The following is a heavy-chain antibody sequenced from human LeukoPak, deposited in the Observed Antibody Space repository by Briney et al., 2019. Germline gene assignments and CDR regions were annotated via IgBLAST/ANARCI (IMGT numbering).Heavy chain of an antibody. Sequence: PGGSLRLSCAASGFTFSSYSMNRVRQAPGKGLEWVSSISSSSSYIYYADSVKGRFTISRDNAKNSLYLQMNSLRAEDTALYYCAKGPGGGYARPVDYWGQGTLVTVSS. CDR2: ISSSSSYI. CDR3: AKGPGGGYARPVDY. J-gene: IGHJ4*02. CDR1: GFTFSSYS. D-gene: IGHD5-12*01. V-gene: IGHV3-21*04.